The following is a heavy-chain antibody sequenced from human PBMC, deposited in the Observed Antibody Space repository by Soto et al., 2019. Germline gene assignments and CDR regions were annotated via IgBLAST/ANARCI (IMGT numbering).Heavy chain of an antibody. D-gene: IGHD2-2*03. J-gene: IGHJ4*02. CDR2: IYGGGNGP. CDR3: GKMEGMDPWAYSFDY. CDR1: GFTFSDFA. Sequence: EVQVLESGGGLVQPGGSLRLSCAATGFTFSDFAMSWVRQAPGKGLEWVSRIYGGGNGPHYADSVEGRVTISRDNSKNTLYLQIDSLRAEDTAVYYCGKMEGMDPWAYSFDYWGQGTLVTVSS. V-gene: IGHV3-23*01.